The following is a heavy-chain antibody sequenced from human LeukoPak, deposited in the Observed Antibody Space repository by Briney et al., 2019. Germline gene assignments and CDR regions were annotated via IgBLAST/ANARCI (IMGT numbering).Heavy chain of an antibody. J-gene: IGHJ6*02. Sequence: GGSLRLSCVASGLIVSNNHMSWVRQAPGKGLEWVSAISGSGGSTYYADSVKGRFTISRDNSKNTLYLQMNSLRAEDTAVYYCAKCPVYYGMDVWGQGTTVTVSS. V-gene: IGHV3-23*01. CDR2: ISGSGGST. CDR1: GLIVSNNH. CDR3: AKCPVYYGMDV.